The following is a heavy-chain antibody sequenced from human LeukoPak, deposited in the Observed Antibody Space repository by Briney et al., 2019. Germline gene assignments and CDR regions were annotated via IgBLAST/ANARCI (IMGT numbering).Heavy chain of an antibody. CDR1: GYTFIDYY. V-gene: IGHV1-2*02. CDR3: ARVEGAGAYFDY. CDR2: INPNGGGT. D-gene: IGHD6-19*01. Sequence: SVKDSCKASGYTFIDYYIYWVRQAPGQGPEWMGLINPNGGGTQYAQKFQGRVTMTKDTSISTVYMELSSLRSDDTAVYYCARVEGAGAYFDYWGQGTLVTVSS. J-gene: IGHJ4*02.